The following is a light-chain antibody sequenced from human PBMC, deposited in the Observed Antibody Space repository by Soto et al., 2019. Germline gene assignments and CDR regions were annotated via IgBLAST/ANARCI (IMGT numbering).Light chain of an antibody. Sequence: DIQMTQSPSTLSTSVGDRVTITCRASQTINNWLAWYHQKPGKAPRLLIYDAFSLESGVPSRFSGTGSGTEFTLTISSLQPDDLATYFCQQYHTVPYTFGQGTKREIK. J-gene: IGKJ2*01. V-gene: IGKV1-5*01. CDR2: DAF. CDR3: QQYHTVPYT. CDR1: QTINNW.